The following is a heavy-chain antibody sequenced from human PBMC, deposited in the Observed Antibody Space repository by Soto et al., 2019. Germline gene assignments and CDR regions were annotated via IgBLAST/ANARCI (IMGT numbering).Heavy chain of an antibody. D-gene: IGHD3-3*01. J-gene: IGHJ6*03. Sequence: GGSLRLSCAASGFTFSDYYMSWIRQAPGKGLEWVSYISSSGSTIYYADSVKGRFTISRDNAKNSLYLQMNSLRAEDTAVYYCARDNYDFWSGYPTYYYYYYMDVWGKGTTVTVSS. CDR2: ISSSGSTI. CDR1: GFTFSDYY. CDR3: ARDNYDFWSGYPTYYYYYYMDV. V-gene: IGHV3-11*01.